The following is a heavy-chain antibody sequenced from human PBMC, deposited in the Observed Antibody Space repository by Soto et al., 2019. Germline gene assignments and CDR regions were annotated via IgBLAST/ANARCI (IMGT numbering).Heavy chain of an antibody. J-gene: IGHJ6*02. CDR2: IKQDGSEK. Sequence: PGGSLILSCAASGFTFSSYWMSWVRQAPGKGLEWVANIKQDGSEKYYVDSVKGRFTISRDNAKNSLYLQMNSLRAEDTAVYYCAREVVAGLFHYYYGMDVWGQGTTVTVSS. CDR1: GFTFSSYW. V-gene: IGHV3-7*01. D-gene: IGHD2-15*01. CDR3: AREVVAGLFHYYYGMDV.